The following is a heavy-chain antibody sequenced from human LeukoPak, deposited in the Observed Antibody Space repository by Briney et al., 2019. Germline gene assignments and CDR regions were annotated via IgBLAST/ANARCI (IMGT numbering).Heavy chain of an antibody. CDR2: IYSGGST. V-gene: IGHV3-66*01. J-gene: IGHJ4*02. D-gene: IGHD6-13*01. Sequence: GGSLRLSCAASGFTVSSDYMTWVRQAPGKGLEWVSVIYSGGSTNYADSVKGRFTISRDNSKNTVYLQMNSLRVEDTAVYYCAREAAADPYYFEYWGQGTLVTVSS. CDR1: GFTVSSDY. CDR3: AREAAADPYYFEY.